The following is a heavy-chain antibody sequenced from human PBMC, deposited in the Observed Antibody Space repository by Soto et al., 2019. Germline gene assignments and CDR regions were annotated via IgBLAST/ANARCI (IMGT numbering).Heavy chain of an antibody. D-gene: IGHD3-10*01. V-gene: IGHV1-8*01. Sequence: ASVKVSCKASGYTFASYDINWVRQATGQGLEWMGWMNPNSGNTGYAKKFQGRVTMTRNTSISTAYMELNSLTAEDTALYYCARDRRLWFGELLSPIRDYYYYGMDVWGQGTTVTVSS. CDR1: GYTFASYD. CDR3: ARDRRLWFGELLSPIRDYYYYGMDV. CDR2: MNPNSGNT. J-gene: IGHJ6*02.